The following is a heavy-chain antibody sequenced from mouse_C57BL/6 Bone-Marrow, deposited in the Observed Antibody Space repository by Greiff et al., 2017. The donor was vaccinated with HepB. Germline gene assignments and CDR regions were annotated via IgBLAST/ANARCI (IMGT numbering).Heavy chain of an antibody. V-gene: IGHV3-6*01. Sequence: EVKLMESGPGLVKPSQSLSLTCSVTGYSITSGYYWNWIRQFPGNKLEWMGYISYDGSNNYNPSLKNRISITRDTSKNQFFLKLNSVTTEDTATYYCARDDGGTAWFAYWGQGTLVTVSA. CDR3: ARDDGGTAWFAY. CDR1: GYSITSGYY. J-gene: IGHJ3*01. D-gene: IGHD1-1*02. CDR2: ISYDGSN.